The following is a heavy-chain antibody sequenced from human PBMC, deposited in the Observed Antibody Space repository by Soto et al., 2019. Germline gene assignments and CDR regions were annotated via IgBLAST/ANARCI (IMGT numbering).Heavy chain of an antibody. Sequence: ASVKVSCKASGGTFSSYAITWVRQAPGQGLEWMGGIIPFFGTANYAQKFQGRVTITADESTSTAYMELSSLRSDDTAVYYCARDVDTAMSNWFDLWGHGNLVTVSS. J-gene: IGHJ5*02. CDR3: ARDVDTAMSNWFDL. D-gene: IGHD5-18*01. V-gene: IGHV1-69*13. CDR2: IIPFFGTA. CDR1: GGTFSSYA.